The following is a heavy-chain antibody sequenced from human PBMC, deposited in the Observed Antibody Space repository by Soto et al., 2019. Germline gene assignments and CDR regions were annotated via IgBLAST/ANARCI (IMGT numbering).Heavy chain of an antibody. Sequence: QVQLQESGPGLVKPSETLSLTCTVSGGSISSYYWSWIRQPPGKGLEWIGYIYYSGSTNYNPSLKSRVTISVDTSKNQFSLKLSSVTAADTAVYYCASLWESRDYWGQGTLVTVSS. CDR3: ASLWESRDY. D-gene: IGHD1-26*01. J-gene: IGHJ4*02. CDR1: GGSISSYY. V-gene: IGHV4-59*01. CDR2: IYYSGST.